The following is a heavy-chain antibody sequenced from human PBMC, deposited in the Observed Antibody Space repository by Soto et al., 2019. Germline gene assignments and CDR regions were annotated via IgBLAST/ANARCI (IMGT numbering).Heavy chain of an antibody. V-gene: IGHV3-7*01. J-gene: IGHJ6*02. CDR1: GFTFSSYW. Sequence: GGSLRLSCAASGFTFSSYWMSWVRQAPGKGLEWVANIKQEGSEKYYVDSVKGRFTISRDNAKNPLYLQMNSLRAEDTAVYYCARDRRYFDWLGGGGAYYYYGMDVWGQGTTVTVSS. CDR3: ARDRRYFDWLGGGGAYYYYGMDV. D-gene: IGHD3-9*01. CDR2: IKQEGSEK.